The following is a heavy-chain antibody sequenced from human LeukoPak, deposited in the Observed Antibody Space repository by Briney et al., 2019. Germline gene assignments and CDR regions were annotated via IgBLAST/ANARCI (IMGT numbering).Heavy chain of an antibody. V-gene: IGHV3-23*01. CDR2: ISGSGGTT. J-gene: IGHJ5*02. CDR3: AKDLYCSSTSCLPRYFDL. Sequence: GGSLRLSCAASGFTFSSYAMSWVRQAPGKGLEWVSDISGSGGTTYYADSVKGRFTVSRDNSKNTLYLQMNSLRAEDTAVYYCAKDLYCSSTSCLPRYFDLWGQGTLVTVSS. CDR1: GFTFSSYA. D-gene: IGHD2-2*01.